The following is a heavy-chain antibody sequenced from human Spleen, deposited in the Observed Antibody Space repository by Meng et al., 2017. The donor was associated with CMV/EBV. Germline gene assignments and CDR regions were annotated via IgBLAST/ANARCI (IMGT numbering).Heavy chain of an antibody. D-gene: IGHD3-3*01. CDR2: INPNSGDT. J-gene: IGHJ6*02. CDR3: ARDLRPGTTIFGVRSVHYGMDV. V-gene: IGHV1-2*02. CDR1: GYTFTSYG. Sequence: ASVKVSCKASGYTFTSYGISWVRQAPGQGLEWMGWINPNSGDTNYAQKFQDRVTMTRDTSISTAYMEVSGLRSEDTAVYYCARDLRPGTTIFGVRSVHYGMDVWGQGTTVTVSS.